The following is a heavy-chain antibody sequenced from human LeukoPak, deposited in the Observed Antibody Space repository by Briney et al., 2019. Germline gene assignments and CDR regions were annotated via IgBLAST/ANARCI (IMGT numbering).Heavy chain of an antibody. Sequence: GGSLKLSCAASGFTFSNAWMSWVRQAPGKGLEWVSRVRSETDGGTTDYAAPVQGRFTISRDDSKNTLYLQMNSLETDDTAVYYCTTLSYAAAPTWGQGTLVTVSS. CDR2: VRSETDGGTT. CDR1: GFTFSNAW. CDR3: TTLSYAAAPT. D-gene: IGHD2-2*01. J-gene: IGHJ5*02. V-gene: IGHV3-15*01.